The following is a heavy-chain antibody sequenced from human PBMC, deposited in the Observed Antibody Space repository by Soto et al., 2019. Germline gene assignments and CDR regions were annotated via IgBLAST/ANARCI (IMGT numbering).Heavy chain of an antibody. CDR2: ISAYNGNT. J-gene: IGHJ4*02. V-gene: IGHV1-18*01. CDR1: GYTFTSYG. Sequence: EASVKVSCKASGYTFTSYGISWVRQAPGQGLEWMGWISAYNGNTYYAQNLQGRVTMATDTSTSTAYMELRSLRSDDTAVYYCAREYYYGSRPWYWGQGTLVTSPQ. D-gene: IGHD3-10*01. CDR3: AREYYYGSRPWY.